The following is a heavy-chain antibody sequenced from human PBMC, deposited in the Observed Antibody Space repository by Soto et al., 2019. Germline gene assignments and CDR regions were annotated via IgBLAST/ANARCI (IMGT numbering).Heavy chain of an antibody. D-gene: IGHD5-18*01. CDR3: TGNTDGDNRPAGH. Sequence: GGSLRLSCAASGFTFSDHYMDWVRQAPGKGLEWVGRTRNKVHNYGTEYAASVKGRFTISTDDSKNLLYLQMNSLKTEDTAVYYCTGNTDGDNRPAGHWGQGT. CDR2: TRNKVHNYGT. V-gene: IGHV3-72*01. J-gene: IGHJ4*02. CDR1: GFTFSDHY.